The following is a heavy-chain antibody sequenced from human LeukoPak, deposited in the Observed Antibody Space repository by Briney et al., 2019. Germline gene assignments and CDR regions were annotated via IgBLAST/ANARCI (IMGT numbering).Heavy chain of an antibody. CDR2: ISSRSYT. Sequence: GGSLRLSCAASGFSFSVYSMNWVRQAPGKGLEWVSSISSRSYTDYADSVRGRFTISRDNAKNSLFLQMNSLRAEDTAVYYCASYGGFTSAALVDLLWGQGALVTVSS. J-gene: IGHJ4*02. V-gene: IGHV3-69-1*01. CDR1: GFSFSVYS. D-gene: IGHD4-23*01. CDR3: ASYGGFTSAALVDLL.